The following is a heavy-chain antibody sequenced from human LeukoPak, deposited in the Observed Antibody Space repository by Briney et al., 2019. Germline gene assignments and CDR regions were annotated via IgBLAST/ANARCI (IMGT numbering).Heavy chain of an antibody. CDR2: IYNDGST. CDR3: AKYFYDSSTYSFDY. J-gene: IGHJ4*02. V-gene: IGHV3-53*01. D-gene: IGHD3-22*01. Sequence: RGSPRHSCAASGLTVSSSYMSWVRQAPGKRLEWVSIIYNDGSTYYADSMKGRFTISRDNSKNTLFLQMNSLRAGDTAVYYCAKYFYDSSTYSFDYWGQGTLVTVSS. CDR1: GLTVSSSY.